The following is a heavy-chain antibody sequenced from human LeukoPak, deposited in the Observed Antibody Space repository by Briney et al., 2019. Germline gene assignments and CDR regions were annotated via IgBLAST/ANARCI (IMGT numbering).Heavy chain of an antibody. CDR2: INPSGGST. CDR3: ARGRHYYDSSDYYYEGDGFDI. D-gene: IGHD3-22*01. CDR1: GDSFTSYY. Sequence: ASVKVSCKASGDSFTSYYMHWVRQAPGQGLEWMGIINPSGGSTSYAQKFQGRVTMTRDTSTSTVYMELSDLRSEDTAVYYCARGRHYYDSSDYYYEGDGFDIWGQGTMVTVSS. J-gene: IGHJ3*02. V-gene: IGHV1-46*01.